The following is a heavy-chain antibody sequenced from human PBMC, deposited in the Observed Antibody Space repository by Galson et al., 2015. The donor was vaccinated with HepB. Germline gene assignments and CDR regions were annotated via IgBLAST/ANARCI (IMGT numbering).Heavy chain of an antibody. D-gene: IGHD6-19*01. CDR2: TYHRSKWYN. Sequence: CAISGDSVSSNSAAWNWIRQSPSRGLEWLGRTYHRSKWYNDYAVSVKSRITINPDTSKNQFSLQLNSVTPEDTAVYYCAREVGYSSGWYQGYNYGMDVWGQGTTVTVSS. V-gene: IGHV6-1*01. CDR3: AREVGYSSGWYQGYNYGMDV. J-gene: IGHJ6*02. CDR1: GDSVSSNSAA.